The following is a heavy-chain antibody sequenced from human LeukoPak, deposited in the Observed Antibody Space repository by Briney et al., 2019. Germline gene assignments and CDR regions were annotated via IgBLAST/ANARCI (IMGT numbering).Heavy chain of an antibody. Sequence: GASVNVSRTASVYTLTSYYMHGVRQAPGRGVEGMGIIYPSGGSTSNPQKFQGRVTMNSHTSTNTIYMEANNLSAEDTAGYFLARDKPRTSVTTVLDYWGQGTLVTVS. V-gene: IGHV1-46*01. CDR3: ARDKPRTSVTTVLDY. D-gene: IGHD4-17*01. CDR2: IYPSGGST. J-gene: IGHJ4*02. CDR1: VYTLTSYY.